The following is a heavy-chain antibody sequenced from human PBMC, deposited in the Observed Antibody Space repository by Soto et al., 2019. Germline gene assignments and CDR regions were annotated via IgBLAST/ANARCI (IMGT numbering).Heavy chain of an antibody. V-gene: IGHV6-1*01. CDR1: WDIFSINTAA. J-gene: IGHJ4*02. CDR2: TYYRSNWRH. Sequence: SHPLXLTCAISWDIFSINTAAFNFIMSSPSRGIEWLGRTYYRSNWRHDYAVSVKSRITVNPDKSKNHFSLQLNCVTPDDKAVYYCARGVAGSGFDLWGQGNLVTV. CDR3: ARGVAGSGFDL. D-gene: IGHD6-19*01.